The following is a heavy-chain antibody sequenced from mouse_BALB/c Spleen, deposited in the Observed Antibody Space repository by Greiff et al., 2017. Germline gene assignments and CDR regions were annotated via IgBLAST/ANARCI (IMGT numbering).Heavy chain of an antibody. D-gene: IGHD4-1*01. Sequence: EVQLQQSGAELVKPGASVKLSCTASGFNIKDTYMHWVKQRPEQGLEWIGRIDPANGNTKYDPKFQGKATITADTSSNTAYLQLSSLTSEDTAVYYCARGDWDGHFDYWGQGTTLTVSS. CDR2: IDPANGNT. CDR1: GFNIKDTY. V-gene: IGHV14-3*02. CDR3: ARGDWDGHFDY. J-gene: IGHJ2*01.